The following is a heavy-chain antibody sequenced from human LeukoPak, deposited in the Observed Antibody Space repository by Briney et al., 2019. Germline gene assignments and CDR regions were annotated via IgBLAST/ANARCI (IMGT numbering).Heavy chain of an antibody. CDR3: ARDAYYDFWSGYYIMAFDI. Sequence: SETLSLTCTVSGGSISSYYWSWIRQPAGKGLEWIGRIYTSGSTNYNPSLKSRVTMSVDTSKNQFSLKLSSVTAADTAVYYCARDAYYDFWSGYYIMAFDIWGQGTMVTVSS. CDR2: IYTSGST. D-gene: IGHD3-3*01. V-gene: IGHV4-4*07. CDR1: GGSISSYY. J-gene: IGHJ3*02.